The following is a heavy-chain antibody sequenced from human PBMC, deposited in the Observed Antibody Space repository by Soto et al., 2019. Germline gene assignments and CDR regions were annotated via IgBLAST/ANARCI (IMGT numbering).Heavy chain of an antibody. CDR2: ISGSGGST. D-gene: IGHD2-2*01. J-gene: IGHJ3*02. CDR3: ANAPSTLVNPGDAFDI. V-gene: IGHV3-23*01. Sequence: EVQLLESGGGLVQPGGSLRLSCAASGFTFSSYAMSWVRQAPGKGLEWVSAISGSGGSTYYADSVKGRFTISRDNSKNTLYLQMTSLRAEDTAVYYCANAPSTLVNPGDAFDIWGQGTMVTVSS. CDR1: GFTFSSYA.